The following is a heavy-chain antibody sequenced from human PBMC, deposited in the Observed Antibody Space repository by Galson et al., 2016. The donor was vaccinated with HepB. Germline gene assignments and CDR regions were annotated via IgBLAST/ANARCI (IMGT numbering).Heavy chain of an antibody. Sequence: ETLSLTCSVSGYSINSGYYWAWIRQPPGKGLEWIGSISHSGTTYHNPSLTSRVSIPVDTSKNKFSLKVNSVIAADTAVYYCARPQFSGSSRIDYWGQGTLVTVSS. J-gene: IGHJ4*02. V-gene: IGHV4-38-2*01. CDR2: ISHSGTT. D-gene: IGHD6-6*01. CDR1: GYSINSGYY. CDR3: ARPQFSGSSRIDY.